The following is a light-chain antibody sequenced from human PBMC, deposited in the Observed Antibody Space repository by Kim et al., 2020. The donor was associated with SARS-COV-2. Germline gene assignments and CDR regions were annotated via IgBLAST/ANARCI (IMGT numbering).Light chain of an antibody. V-gene: IGKV1-16*01. CDR3: QQYNVYPIT. Sequence: GARATITCRAGQGITNYLAWFQQKTGKAPTSLIYASSNLQSGVPSRFSGRGSGTHFTLTIDSLQPEDIATYYCQQYNVYPITFGQGTRLEIK. J-gene: IGKJ5*01. CDR1: QGITNY. CDR2: ASS.